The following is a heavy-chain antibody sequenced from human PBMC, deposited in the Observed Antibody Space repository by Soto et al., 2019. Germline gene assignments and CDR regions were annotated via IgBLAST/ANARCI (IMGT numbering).Heavy chain of an antibody. CDR3: ARAKGGDYYDSSGRDAFDI. Sequence: QVQLQESGPGLVKPSQTLSLTCTVSGGSISSGDYYWSWIRQPPGKGLEWIGYIYYSGSTYYNPSLQSRVTISVDTSKNQFSLKLSSVTAADTAVYYCARAKGGDYYDSSGRDAFDIWGQGTMVTVSS. V-gene: IGHV4-30-4*01. D-gene: IGHD3-22*01. J-gene: IGHJ3*02. CDR1: GGSISSGDYY. CDR2: IYYSGST.